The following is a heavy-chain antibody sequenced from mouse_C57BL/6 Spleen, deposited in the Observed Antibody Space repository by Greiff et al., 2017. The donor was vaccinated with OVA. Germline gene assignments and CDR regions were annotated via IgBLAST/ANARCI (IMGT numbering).Heavy chain of an antibody. CDR3: ARPNWDGFAY. Sequence: EVQLVEPGGGLVKPGGSLKLSCAASGFTFSDYGMHWVRQAPEKGLEWVAYISSGISTNYYADTLKGGFTISRDNAKHTPFLQMTSLRSEDTAMYCCARPNWDGFAYWGQGTLVTVSA. CDR1: GFTFSDYG. D-gene: IGHD4-1*02. CDR2: ISSGISTN. J-gene: IGHJ3*01. V-gene: IGHV5-17*01.